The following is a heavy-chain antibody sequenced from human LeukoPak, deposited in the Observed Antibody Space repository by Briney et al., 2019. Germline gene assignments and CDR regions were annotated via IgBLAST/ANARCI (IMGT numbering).Heavy chain of an antibody. J-gene: IGHJ4*02. V-gene: IGHV3-23*01. Sequence: PGGSLRLSCAASGFTFSSYAMSWVRQAPGKGLEWFSAISGSGGITYYADSVKGRFSISRDNSKNTLYLQMNSLRAEGTAVYYCAKDLELMFLRGTAFDYWGQGTLVTVSS. CDR1: GFTFSSYA. CDR2: ISGSGGIT. D-gene: IGHD3-10*02. CDR3: AKDLELMFLRGTAFDY.